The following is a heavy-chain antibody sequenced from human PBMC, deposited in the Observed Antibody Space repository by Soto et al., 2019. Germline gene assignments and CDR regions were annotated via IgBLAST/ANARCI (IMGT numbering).Heavy chain of an antibody. CDR3: AKDRDGVADGPTKFYGMDV. CDR1: GFTFSSYA. Sequence: GGSLRLSCAASGFTFSSYAMSWVRQAPGKGLEWVSVISGSGDSTYYADSVRGRFTISRDNSKNTLYLQMNSLRAEDTAVYYCAKDRDGVADGPTKFYGMDVWGQVTTVTVSS. CDR2: ISGSGDST. V-gene: IGHV3-23*01. J-gene: IGHJ6*02. D-gene: IGHD6-13*01.